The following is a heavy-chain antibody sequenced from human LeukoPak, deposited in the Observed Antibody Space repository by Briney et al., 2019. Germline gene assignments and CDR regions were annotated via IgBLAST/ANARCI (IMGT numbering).Heavy chain of an antibody. V-gene: IGHV4-39*01. CDR2: ISYSGT. CDR3: ARRTSNPVGAIDY. CDR1: GGSISIRNYY. D-gene: IGHD1-26*01. J-gene: IGHJ4*02. Sequence: SETLSLTCTVSGGSISIRNYYWGWIRQPPGRGLEWIGSISYSGTHYNPSLRSRLTISVDTSKNHFSLNLRSVTAADTAVYYCARRTSNPVGAIDYWGQGTLVTVSS.